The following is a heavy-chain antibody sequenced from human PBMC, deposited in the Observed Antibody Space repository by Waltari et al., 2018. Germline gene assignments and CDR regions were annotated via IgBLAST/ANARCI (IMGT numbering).Heavy chain of an antibody. J-gene: IGHJ4*02. CDR1: GSTFVSYA. Sequence: QVQLVESGGGVFQLGSSLRLSCAASGSTFVSYAMHWVRQAPGKGLEWVAVISYDGSNKYYADSVKGRFTISRDNSKNTLYLQMNSLRAEDTAVYYCARPKGDLIAAPTESGFDYWGQGTLVTVSS. D-gene: IGHD6-13*01. CDR3: ARPKGDLIAAPTESGFDY. V-gene: IGHV3-30-3*01. CDR2: ISYDGSNK.